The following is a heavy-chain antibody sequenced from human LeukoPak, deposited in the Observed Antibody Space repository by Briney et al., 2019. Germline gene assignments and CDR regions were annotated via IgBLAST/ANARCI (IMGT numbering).Heavy chain of an antibody. Sequence: SETLSLTCTVSGGSISGYYWSWIRQPPGKGLEWIGYIYYSGNTKYNPSLKSRVSISVDTSQNQFSLKLTSVTAADTAVYYCARQWTLTGTTRGAFDYWGQGTLVTVSS. CDR3: ARQWTLTGTTRGAFDY. J-gene: IGHJ4*02. CDR1: GGSISGYY. D-gene: IGHD1-7*01. CDR2: IYYSGNT. V-gene: IGHV4-59*01.